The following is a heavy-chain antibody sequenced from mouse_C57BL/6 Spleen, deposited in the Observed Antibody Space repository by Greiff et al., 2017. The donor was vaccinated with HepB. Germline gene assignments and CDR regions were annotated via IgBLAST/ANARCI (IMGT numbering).Heavy chain of an antibody. J-gene: IGHJ1*03. Sequence: EVQLQQSGAELVKPGASVKLSCTASGFNIKDYYMHWVKQRTEQGLEWIGRIDPEDGETKYAPKFQDKATITADTSSNTAYLQLSSLTSEDTAVYYCARGGYYGSEGYFGVWGTGTTVTVSS. D-gene: IGHD1-1*01. V-gene: IGHV14-2*01. CDR1: GFNIKDYY. CDR2: IDPEDGET. CDR3: ARGGYYGSEGYFGV.